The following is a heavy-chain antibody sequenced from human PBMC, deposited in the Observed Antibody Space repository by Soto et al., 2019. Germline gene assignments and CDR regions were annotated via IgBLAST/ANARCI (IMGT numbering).Heavy chain of an antibody. CDR2: IIPIFGTA. Sequence: QVQLVQSGAEVKKPGSSVKVSCKASGGTFSSYAISWVRQAPGQGLEWMGGIIPIFGTANYAQKFQGRVTITADESTSTAYMELSSLRSEDTAVYYCARGSVEEMATMPSNYGMDVWGQGTTVTVSS. J-gene: IGHJ6*02. V-gene: IGHV1-69*12. CDR3: ARGSVEEMATMPSNYGMDV. CDR1: GGTFSSYA. D-gene: IGHD5-12*01.